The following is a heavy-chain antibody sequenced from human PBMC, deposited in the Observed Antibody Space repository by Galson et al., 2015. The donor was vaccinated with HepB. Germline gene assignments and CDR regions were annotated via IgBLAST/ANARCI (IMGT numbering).Heavy chain of an antibody. Sequence: SLRLSCAASGFTFSSYGMHWVRQAPGKGLEWVAVIWYGGSNKYYADSVKGRSTISRDNSKNTLYLQMNSLRAEDTAVYYCARDAGYSSGWYVEGGWFDPWGQGTLVTVSS. V-gene: IGHV3-33*08. J-gene: IGHJ5*02. CDR1: GFTFSSYG. CDR2: IWYGGSNK. D-gene: IGHD6-19*01. CDR3: ARDAGYSSGWYVEGGWFDP.